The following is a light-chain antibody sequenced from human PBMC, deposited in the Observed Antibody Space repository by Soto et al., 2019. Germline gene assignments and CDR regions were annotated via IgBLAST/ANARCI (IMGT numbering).Light chain of an antibody. V-gene: IGKV3-15*01. CDR1: QSVYSN. J-gene: IGKJ1*01. CDR3: QQYNKWPVA. CDR2: GSS. Sequence: EIVMTQSPATLSVSPGERASLSCRASQSVYSNLAWYQQKPGQAPRIRLFGSSTRATGIPARFSGSGSGTEFTLTISSLQSEDFAVYYCQQYNKWPVAFGQGTKVEIK.